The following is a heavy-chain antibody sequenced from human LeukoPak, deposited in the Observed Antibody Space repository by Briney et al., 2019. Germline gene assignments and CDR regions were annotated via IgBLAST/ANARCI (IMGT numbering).Heavy chain of an antibody. CDR3: AKGGRGNGEVY. Sequence: PGGSLRLPCAVSGFTFSSYWMNWVRQTPGRGLERVANIKQDGSEKNYVDSVKGRFTISRNNAKSSLILQMNDLRAEDTAVYYCAKGGRGNGEVYWGQGTLVTVSS. CDR1: GFTFSSYW. D-gene: IGHD2-8*01. CDR2: IKQDGSEK. V-gene: IGHV3-7*01. J-gene: IGHJ4*02.